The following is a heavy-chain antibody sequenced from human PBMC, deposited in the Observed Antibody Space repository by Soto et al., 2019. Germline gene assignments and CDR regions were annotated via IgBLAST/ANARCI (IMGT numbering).Heavy chain of an antibody. CDR1: GFTFSSYG. J-gene: IGHJ4*02. CDR3: AKEALTYDSSGYYSQELDY. V-gene: IGHV3-30*18. CDR2: ISYDGSNK. D-gene: IGHD3-22*01. Sequence: QVQLVESGGGVVQPGRSLRLSCAASGFTFSSYGMHWVRQAPGKGLEWVAVISYDGSNKYYADSVKGRFTISRDNSKNTLYLQMNSLRAEDTAVYYCAKEALTYDSSGYYSQELDYWGQGTLVTVSS.